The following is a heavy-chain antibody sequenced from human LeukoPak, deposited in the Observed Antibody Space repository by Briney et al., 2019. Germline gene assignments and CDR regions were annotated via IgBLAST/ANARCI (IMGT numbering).Heavy chain of an antibody. D-gene: IGHD4-17*01. Sequence: PSETLSLTCTVSGGSISSYYWSWIRQPPGKGLEWIGYIYYSGSTNYNPFLKSRVTISVDTSKNQFSLKLSSVTAADTAVYYYARPDYGDHGDWYFDLSGRGTLVTVSS. V-gene: IGHV4-59*01. CDR2: IYYSGST. CDR3: ARPDYGDHGDWYFDL. CDR1: GGSISSYY. J-gene: IGHJ2*01.